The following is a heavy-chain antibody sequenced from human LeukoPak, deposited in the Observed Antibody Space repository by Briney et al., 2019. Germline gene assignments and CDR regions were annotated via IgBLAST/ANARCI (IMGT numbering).Heavy chain of an antibody. CDR3: ASALDFYDSSGYYPPSPYYFDY. CDR1: GGSFSGYY. V-gene: IGHV4-34*01. CDR2: INHSGST. D-gene: IGHD3-22*01. J-gene: IGHJ4*02. Sequence: SETLSLTCAVYGGSFSGYYWSWIRQPPGKRLEWIGEINHSGSTNYNPSLKSRVTISVDTSKNQFSLKLSSVTAADTAVYYCASALDFYDSSGYYPPSPYYFDYWGQGTLVTVSS.